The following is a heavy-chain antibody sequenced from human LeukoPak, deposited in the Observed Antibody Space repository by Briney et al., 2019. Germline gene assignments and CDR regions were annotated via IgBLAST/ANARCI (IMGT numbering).Heavy chain of an antibody. CDR2: VDPSDPDT. CDR1: GYKFTDYW. V-gene: IGHV5-51*01. Sequence: GESLKISCKVSGYKFTDYWIGWVRQLPGQGLEWMGIVDPSDPDTRYSPSLQGQVTISADNAISTAYLQWSSLKASDTAMYYCVRLGPSRYYFDYWGQGTLVTVSS. J-gene: IGHJ4*02. CDR3: VRLGPSRYYFDY. D-gene: IGHD4-17*01.